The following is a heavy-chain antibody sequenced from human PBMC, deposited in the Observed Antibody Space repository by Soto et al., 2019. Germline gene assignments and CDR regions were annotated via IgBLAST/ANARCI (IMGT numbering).Heavy chain of an antibody. CDR1: CGSISSGGYY. Sequence: SETLSLTFTVSCGSISSGGYYWSWIRQHPGKGLEWIGYIYYSGSTYYNPSLKSRVTISVDTSKNQFSLKLSSVTAADTAVYYCARDEMYYHFWSGYRHWFDPWGKGTLVTVSS. V-gene: IGHV4-31*03. J-gene: IGHJ5*02. CDR2: IYYSGST. D-gene: IGHD3-3*01. CDR3: ARDEMYYHFWSGYRHWFDP.